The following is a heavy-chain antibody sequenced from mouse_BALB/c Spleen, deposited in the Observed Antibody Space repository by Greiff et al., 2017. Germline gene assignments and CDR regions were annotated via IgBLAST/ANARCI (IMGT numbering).Heavy chain of an antibody. CDR1: GFTFSSYA. V-gene: IGHV5-6-5*01. CDR3: ARGGGGYYPFAY. J-gene: IGHJ3*01. D-gene: IGHD2-3*01. CDR2: ISSGGST. Sequence: EVKLQESGGGLVKPGGSLKLSCAASGFTFSSYAMSWVRQTPEKRLEWVASISSGGSTYYPDSVKGRFTISRDNARNILYLQMSSLRSEDTAMYYCARGGGGYYPFAYWGQGTLVTVSA.